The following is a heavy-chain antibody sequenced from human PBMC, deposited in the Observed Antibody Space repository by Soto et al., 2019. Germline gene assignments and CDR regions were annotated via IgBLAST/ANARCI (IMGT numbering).Heavy chain of an antibody. Sequence: SGPTLVNPTETLTLTCTVSGFSLSNARMGVTWIRQPPGKALEWLAHIFSNDEKSYSTSLKSRLTISKDTSKSQVVLTMTNMDPLHTATFYCERQGPDRGPPGDYWGLRVWGKGTRATFS. CDR2: IFSNDEK. CDR1: GFSLSNARMG. CDR3: ERQGPDRGPPGDYWGLRV. D-gene: IGHD7-27*01. J-gene: IGHJ6*03. V-gene: IGHV2-26*01.